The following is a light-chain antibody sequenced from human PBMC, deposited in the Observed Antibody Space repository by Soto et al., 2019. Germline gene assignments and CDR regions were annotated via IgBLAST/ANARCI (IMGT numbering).Light chain of an antibody. CDR2: GAS. CDR3: QQYGSSPWT. Sequence: EIVLTQSPGTLSLSPGERATLSCRASQSVSSSYLAWYQQKPGQAPSLLIYGASSRATGIPDRFSGSGSGTDLTLTISRLEPEDFAVYYCQQYGSSPWTFGQGTKVEIK. J-gene: IGKJ1*01. CDR1: QSVSSSY. V-gene: IGKV3-20*01.